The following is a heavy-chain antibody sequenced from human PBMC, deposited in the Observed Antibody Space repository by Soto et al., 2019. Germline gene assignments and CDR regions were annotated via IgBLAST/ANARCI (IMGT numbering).Heavy chain of an antibody. Sequence: ASVKVSCKASGYTFTSYGISWVRQAPGQGLEWMGWISAYNGSTNYAQKLQGRVTMTTDTSTSTAYMELRSLRSDDTAVYYCARDLRYCSGGSCWDWFDPWGQGTLVNVSS. V-gene: IGHV1-18*01. J-gene: IGHJ5*02. D-gene: IGHD2-15*01. CDR3: ARDLRYCSGGSCWDWFDP. CDR1: GYTFTSYG. CDR2: ISAYNGST.